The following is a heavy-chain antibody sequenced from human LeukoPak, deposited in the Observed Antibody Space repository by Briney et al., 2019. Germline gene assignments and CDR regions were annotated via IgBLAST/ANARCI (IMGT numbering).Heavy chain of an antibody. V-gene: IGHV3-23*01. CDR3: AKAGIAARRGRVYYFDY. J-gene: IGHJ4*02. D-gene: IGHD6-6*01. Sequence: PGGSLRLSCAASGFTFSSYAMSWVRQAPVKGLEWVSAISGSGGSTYYADSVKGRFTISRDNSKNTLYLQMNSLRAEDTAVYYCAKAGIAARRGRVYYFDYWGQGTLVTVSS. CDR2: ISGSGGST. CDR1: GFTFSSYA.